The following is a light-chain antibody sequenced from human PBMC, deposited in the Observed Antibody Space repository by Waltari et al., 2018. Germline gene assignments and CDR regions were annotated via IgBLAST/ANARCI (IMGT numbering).Light chain of an antibody. CDR3: QHFYSYPSG. V-gene: IGKV1-13*02. J-gene: IGKJ5*01. CDR1: QAISRS. Sequence: AIQLTQSPSSLSASVGDRVTITCRASQAISRSVAWFQQKPGKVPKLLIFEAFYLEDGVPSRFSGSGGGTRFTLTISSLQPEDFATYYCQHFYSYPSGFGQGTRLEIK. CDR2: EAF.